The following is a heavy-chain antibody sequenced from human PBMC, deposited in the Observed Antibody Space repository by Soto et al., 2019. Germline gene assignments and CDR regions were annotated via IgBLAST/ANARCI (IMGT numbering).Heavy chain of an antibody. V-gene: IGHV3-23*01. CDR3: GNQLLFGWYYYGMDV. Sequence: GGSLRLSCAASGFTFSSYAMSWVRQAPGKGLEWVSAISGSGGSTYYADSVKGRFTISRDNSKNTLYLQMNSLRAEDTAVYYYGNQLLFGWYYYGMDVWGQGTTVTVSS. CDR1: GFTFSSYA. D-gene: IGHD2-2*01. CDR2: ISGSGGST. J-gene: IGHJ6*02.